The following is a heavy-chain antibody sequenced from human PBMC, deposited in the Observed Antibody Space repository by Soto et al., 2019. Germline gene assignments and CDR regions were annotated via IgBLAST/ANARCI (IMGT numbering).Heavy chain of an antibody. CDR1: GYTFTSYY. J-gene: IGHJ6*02. CDR3: ARGLPFGVPDRAGVAGVYYGMDV. D-gene: IGHD3-3*01. CDR2: INPSGGST. Sequence: QVQLVQSGAEVKKPGASVKVSCKASGYTFTSYYMHWVRQAPGQGLEWMGIINPSGGSTSYAQKFQGRVTMTRDTSTSTVYMELSSLRSEDTAVYYCARGLPFGVPDRAGVAGVYYGMDVWGQGTTVTVSS. V-gene: IGHV1-46*01.